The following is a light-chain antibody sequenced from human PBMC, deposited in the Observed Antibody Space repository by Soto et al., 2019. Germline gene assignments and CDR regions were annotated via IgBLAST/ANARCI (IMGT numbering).Light chain of an antibody. CDR3: QQYDSFSVT. CDR2: DAS. CDR1: QSISSW. J-gene: IGKJ5*01. V-gene: IGKV1-5*01. Sequence: GDRVTIACRASQSISSWLAWYQQKKGKAPKFLIYDASNLESGVPSRFSGSGSGTEFTLTISRLQPDDFKTYYCQQYDSFSVTFGQGTRLEIK.